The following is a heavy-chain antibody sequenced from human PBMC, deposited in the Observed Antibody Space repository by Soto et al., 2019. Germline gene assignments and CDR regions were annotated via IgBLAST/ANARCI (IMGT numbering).Heavy chain of an antibody. D-gene: IGHD6-19*01. CDR3: ASTNKRLAFAY. J-gene: IGHJ4*02. Sequence: PSETLSLACTVPGDSISNYYWTWIRQPPGKGLEWIGCFYNSGNTNYNPSLKSRVTISVDTSNNQFSLRVNSVTAADTAVYYCASTNKRLAFAYWGQGALVTVSS. CDR2: FYNSGNT. CDR1: GDSISNYY. V-gene: IGHV4-59*01.